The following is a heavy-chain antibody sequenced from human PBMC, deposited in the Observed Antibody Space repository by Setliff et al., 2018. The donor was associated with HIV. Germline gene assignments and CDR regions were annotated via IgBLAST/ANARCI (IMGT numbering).Heavy chain of an antibody. V-gene: IGHV3-9*01. D-gene: IGHD1-26*01. CDR3: AIYGGGIYY. CDR2: ITWNSNNT. Sequence: GGSLRLSCTVSGFSFDDYAVHWVRQPPGKGLEWVSGITWNSNNTGYADSVKGRFTISRDNAKNSLYLQMNSLRPDDTAFYYCAIYGGGIYYWGQGTLVTVPQ. J-gene: IGHJ4*02. CDR1: GFSFDDYA.